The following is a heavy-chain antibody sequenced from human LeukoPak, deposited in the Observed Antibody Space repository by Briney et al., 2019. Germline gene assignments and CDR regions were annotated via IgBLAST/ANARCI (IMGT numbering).Heavy chain of an antibody. V-gene: IGHV4-39*07. CDR3: ARSWFGEYGGGPFDI. J-gene: IGHJ3*02. Sequence: SETLSLTCTVSGGSISSSSYYWGWIRQPPGKGLGWIGSIYYSGSTYYNPSLKSRVTISVDTSKNQFSLNLSSVTAADTAVFYCARSWFGEYGGGPFDIWGQGTMVTVSS. CDR1: GGSISSSSYY. CDR2: IYYSGST. D-gene: IGHD3-10*01.